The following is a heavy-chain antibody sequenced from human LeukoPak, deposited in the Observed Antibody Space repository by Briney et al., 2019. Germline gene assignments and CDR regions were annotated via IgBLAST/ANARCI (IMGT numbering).Heavy chain of an antibody. J-gene: IGHJ4*02. CDR3: ARGGPTYHYDTSGYYLFDY. V-gene: IGHV1-2*02. CDR2: INPNSGGT. CDR1: GYTFTGYY. Sequence: ASVKVSCKASGYTFTGYYMHWVRQAPGQGLEWMGWINPNSGGTNYAQKFQGRVTMTRDTSISTAYMELSRLRSDDTAVYYCARGGPTYHYDTSGYYLFDYWGQGTLVTVSS. D-gene: IGHD3-22*01.